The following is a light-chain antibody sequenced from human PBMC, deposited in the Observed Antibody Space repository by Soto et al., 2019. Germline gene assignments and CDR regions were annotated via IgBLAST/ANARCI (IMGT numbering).Light chain of an antibody. CDR3: SSSTSSSTYV. V-gene: IGLV2-14*01. CDR1: SSDVGGYNY. Sequence: QSVLTQAASVSGSPGQSITISCTGTSSDVGGYNYVSWYQQHPGKAPKLMIYEVSNRPSGVSNRFSGSKSGNTASLTISGLQAEDESDYYCSSSTSSSTYVFGTGTKLTVL. J-gene: IGLJ1*01. CDR2: EVS.